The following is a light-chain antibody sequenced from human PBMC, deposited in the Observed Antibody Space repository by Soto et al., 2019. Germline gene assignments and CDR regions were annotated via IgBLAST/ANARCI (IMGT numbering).Light chain of an antibody. V-gene: IGKV3-11*01. CDR3: QQRSNSPLK. CDR2: DTY. CDR1: QSVSRY. Sequence: EIVLTQSPATLSLSPGERATLACRASQSVSRYFAWYQQKPGQPPRLIIYDTYNRATGVPARFSGGGSGTDFTLTISSREPEDLAVYYCQQRSNSPLKFGQGAKVDIK. J-gene: IGKJ1*01.